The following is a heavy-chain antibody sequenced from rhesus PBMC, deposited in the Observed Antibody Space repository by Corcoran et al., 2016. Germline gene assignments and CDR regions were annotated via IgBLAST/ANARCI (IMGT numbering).Heavy chain of an antibody. CDR1: GGSLSGEY. Sequence: QVQLKESGPGLVKPSGTLSLTCPVSGGSLSGEYCNWARQPPGKGLEWGGYIACSSGNTSSNPAFKIRVTISTDTSKNQFSLQLSSVTAADTAVYYCARGVITTVDYWGQGVLVTVTS. CDR3: ARGVITTVDY. J-gene: IGHJ4*01. CDR2: IACSSGNT. V-gene: IGHV4-165*02. D-gene: IGHD3-28*01.